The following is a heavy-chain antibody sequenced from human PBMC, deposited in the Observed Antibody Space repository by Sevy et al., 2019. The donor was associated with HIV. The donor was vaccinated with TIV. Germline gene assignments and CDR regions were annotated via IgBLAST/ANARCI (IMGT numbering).Heavy chain of an antibody. V-gene: IGHV3-9*01. CDR2: ISWNSGSI. D-gene: IGHD1-1*01. Sequence: GGSLRLSCAASGFTCDDYAMHWVRQAPGKGLEWVSGISWNSGSIGYADSVKGRFTISRDNAKNSLYLQMNRLRAEDTALYYCVKDISALAPSLQLERRGRDYYYGMDVWGQGTTVTVSS. CDR3: VKDISALAPSLQLERRGRDYYYGMDV. CDR1: GFTCDDYA. J-gene: IGHJ6*02.